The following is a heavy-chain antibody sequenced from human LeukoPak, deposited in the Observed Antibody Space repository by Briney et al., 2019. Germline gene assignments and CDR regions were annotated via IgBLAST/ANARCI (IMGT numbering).Heavy chain of an antibody. CDR1: GYSFTAYY. CDR2: INPNSGGT. CDR3: ARSPHILTGENFDY. J-gene: IGHJ4*02. V-gene: IGHV1-2*02. D-gene: IGHD3-9*01. Sequence: ASVRVSCKASGYSFTAYYMHWVRQAPGQGLEWMGWINPNSGGTNYAQKFQGRVTMTRDTSITTAYMEMSRLRSDDTALYYCARSPHILTGENFDYWGQGTLVTVSS.